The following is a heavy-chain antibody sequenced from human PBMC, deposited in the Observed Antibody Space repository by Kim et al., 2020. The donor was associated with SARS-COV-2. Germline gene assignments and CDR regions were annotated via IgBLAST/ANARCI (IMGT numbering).Heavy chain of an antibody. D-gene: IGHD2-15*01. Sequence: GGSLRLSCAASGFTFSSYGMHWVRQAPGKGLEWVAVIWYDGSNKYYADSVKGRFTISRDNSKNTLYLQMNSLRAEDTAVYYCARTDRKQKRYCSGGSCSFRGSLDYWGQGTVLTVS. J-gene: IGHJ4*02. CDR2: IWYDGSNK. CDR3: ARTDRKQKRYCSGGSCSFRGSLDY. CDR1: GFTFSSYG. V-gene: IGHV3-33*01.